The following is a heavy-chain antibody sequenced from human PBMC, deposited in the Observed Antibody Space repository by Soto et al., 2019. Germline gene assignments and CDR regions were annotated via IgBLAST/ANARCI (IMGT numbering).Heavy chain of an antibody. D-gene: IGHD3-3*01. J-gene: IGHJ3*02. CDR2: ISYDGSNK. CDR1: GFTFSSYG. V-gene: IGHV3-30*18. Sequence: QVRLVESGGGVVQPGRSLRLSCAASGFTFSSYGMHWVRQAQGKGLEWVAVISYDGSNKYYADSVKGRFTISRDNSKNTLYLQMNSLRAEDTAVYYCAKDLTIFGVVNDAFDIWGQGTMVTVSS. CDR3: AKDLTIFGVVNDAFDI.